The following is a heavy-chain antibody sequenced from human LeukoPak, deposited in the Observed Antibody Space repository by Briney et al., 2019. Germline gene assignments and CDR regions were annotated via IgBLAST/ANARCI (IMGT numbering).Heavy chain of an antibody. CDR2: IIPIFGTA. J-gene: IGHJ4*02. D-gene: IGHD5-12*01. Sequence: SVKVSCKASGGTFSSYAISWVRQAPGQGLKWMGGIIPIFGTANYAQKFQGRVTMTTDTSTSTAYMELRSLRSDDTAVYYCARDRTHSGYDPYYFDYWGQGTLVTVSS. CDR1: GGTFSSYA. V-gene: IGHV1-69*05. CDR3: ARDRTHSGYDPYYFDY.